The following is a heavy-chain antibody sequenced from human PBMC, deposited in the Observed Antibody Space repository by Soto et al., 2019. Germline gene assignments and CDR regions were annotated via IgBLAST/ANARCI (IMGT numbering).Heavy chain of an antibody. CDR3: ARAYCSGGSCYGVFDY. Sequence: GGSLRLSCAASEFTFSNFAMNWVRQTPGKGLEWVSFISSSSSYIYYADSVKGRFTISRDNAKNSLYLQMNSLRAEDSAVYYCARAYCSGGSCYGVFDYWGQGTLVTVSS. J-gene: IGHJ4*02. D-gene: IGHD2-15*01. CDR2: ISSSSSYI. V-gene: IGHV3-21*06. CDR1: EFTFSNFA.